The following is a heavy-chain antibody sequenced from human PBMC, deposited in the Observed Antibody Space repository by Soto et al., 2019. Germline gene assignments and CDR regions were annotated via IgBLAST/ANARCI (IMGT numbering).Heavy chain of an antibody. CDR3: VRYCSTTLCNGVATRTFDY. CDR2: ISTSGSTV. CDR1: RFTFSTYE. D-gene: IGHD2-2*01. V-gene: IGHV3-48*03. J-gene: IGHJ4*02. Sequence: EVQLVESGGALVQPGESLRLSCAASRFTFSTYEMNWVRQAPGKGLEWVSYISTSGSTVYYADSVKGRFTISRDNTRNSLYLQMNSLRDEDTALYYCVRYCSTTLCNGVATRTFDYWGQGTLVTVSS.